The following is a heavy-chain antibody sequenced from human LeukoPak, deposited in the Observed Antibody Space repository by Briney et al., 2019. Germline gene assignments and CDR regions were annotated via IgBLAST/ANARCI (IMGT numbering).Heavy chain of an antibody. D-gene: IGHD5-24*01. V-gene: IGHV4-59*12. CDR1: GGSISSYY. CDR2: MYYSGST. CDR3: AREDAEQMDNSFDI. J-gene: IGHJ3*02. Sequence: SETLSLTCTVSGGSISSYYWSWIRQPLGKGLEWIGYMYYSGSTNYNPSLKSRVTISVDMSKNQFSLKLRSVTAADTAVYYCAREDAEQMDNSFDIWGQGTMVTVSS.